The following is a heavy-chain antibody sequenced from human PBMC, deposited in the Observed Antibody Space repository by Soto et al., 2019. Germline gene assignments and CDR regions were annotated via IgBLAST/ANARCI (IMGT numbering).Heavy chain of an antibody. V-gene: IGHV4-39*01. CDR2: IYYSGST. Sequence: PSETLSLTCTVSGGSISSSSYYWGWIRQPPGKGLEWIGSIYYSGSTYYNPSLKSRVTISVDTSKNQFSLKLSSVTAADTAVYYCVIGVSFESISADGEYWCQGTRV. CDR3: VIGVSFESISADGEY. D-gene: IGHD6-13*01. CDR1: GGSISSSSYY. J-gene: IGHJ4*02.